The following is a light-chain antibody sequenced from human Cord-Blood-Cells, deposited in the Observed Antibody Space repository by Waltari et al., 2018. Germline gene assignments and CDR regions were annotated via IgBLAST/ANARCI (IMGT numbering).Light chain of an antibody. CDR2: WAS. CDR1: QSVLYSSNNKNY. Sequence: DIVLTQSPDSLAVSLGERATIHCKSSQSVLYSSNNKNYLAWYLQKPGQPPKLLIYWASTRESGVPDRFSGSGSGTDFTLTISSLQAEDVAVYYCQQYYSTPFTFGPGTKVDIK. J-gene: IGKJ3*01. V-gene: IGKV4-1*01. CDR3: QQYYSTPFT.